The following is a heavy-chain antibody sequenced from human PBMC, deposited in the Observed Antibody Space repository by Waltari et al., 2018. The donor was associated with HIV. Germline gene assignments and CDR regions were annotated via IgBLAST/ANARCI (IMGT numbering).Heavy chain of an antibody. D-gene: IGHD4-17*01. Sequence: QLLESGGGLVKPGGSLRLSCVASGFSFNKFAMNGVRQAPGEGLEWPSSISGSGGNKYYADSVKGRISISRENSQNTVYLQINSLRVDDTATYYCAKTVPTVTSIFEGFDVWGQGAMVIVSS. V-gene: IGHV3-23*01. CDR1: GFSFNKFA. J-gene: IGHJ3*01. CDR2: ISGSGGNK. CDR3: AKTVPTVTSIFEGFDV.